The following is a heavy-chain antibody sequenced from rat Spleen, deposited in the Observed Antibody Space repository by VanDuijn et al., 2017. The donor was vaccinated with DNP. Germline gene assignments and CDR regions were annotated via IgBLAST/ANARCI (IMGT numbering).Heavy chain of an antibody. CDR1: GFTFSNYD. CDR3: AKAGGYSPWYFDY. J-gene: IGHJ2*01. Sequence: SGGGLVQPGRSLKLSCAASGFTFSNYDMAWVRQAPTKGLEWVASITPSGGSTYFRDSVKGRFTVSRDNAKSTLYLQMDSLRSEETATYYCAKAGGYSPWYFDYWGQGVMVTVSS. D-gene: IGHD1-11*01. V-gene: IGHV5S11*01. CDR2: ITPSGGST.